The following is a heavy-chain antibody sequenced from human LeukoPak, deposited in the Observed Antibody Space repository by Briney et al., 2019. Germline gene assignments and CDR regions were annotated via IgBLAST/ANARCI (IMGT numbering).Heavy chain of an antibody. V-gene: IGHV3-7*01. CDR3: ATDRGWRTSGYYLYYFEY. CDR2: IKHDGSEK. Sequence: GGSLRLSCAASGFIFTNYFMSWVRQAPGKGLEWVASIKHDGSEKYYVDSVRGRFTISRDNTKNSLYLQMSSLRAEDTAVYYCATDRGWRTSGYYLYYFEYWGQGTLVTFSS. D-gene: IGHD3-3*01. CDR1: GFIFTNYF. J-gene: IGHJ4*02.